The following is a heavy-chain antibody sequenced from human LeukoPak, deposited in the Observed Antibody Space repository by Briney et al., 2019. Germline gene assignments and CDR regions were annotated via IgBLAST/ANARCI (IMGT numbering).Heavy chain of an antibody. Sequence: ASVQVSCMPSGYTFTSYDIIWVRQATGREVEGMGGMNPNSGNTGYEQKFQDRANMIRNTSIRIVYMGLSSLRSEDTAVYYCARGAHSSGWAFYYDYGMDVWGQGTTVTVSS. D-gene: IGHD6-19*01. CDR2: MNPNSGNT. CDR3: ARGAHSSGWAFYYDYGMDV. J-gene: IGHJ6*02. CDR1: GYTFTSYD. V-gene: IGHV1-8*01.